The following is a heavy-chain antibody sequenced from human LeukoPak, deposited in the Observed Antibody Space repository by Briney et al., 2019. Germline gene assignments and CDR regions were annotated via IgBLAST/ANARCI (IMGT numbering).Heavy chain of an antibody. CDR2: ISSSSSYI. Sequence: PGGSLRLSCAASGFTFSSYSMNWVRQAPGKGLEWVSSISSSSSYIYYADSVKGRFTISRDNAKNSLYLQMNSLRAEDTAVYCCARDYSGTYDDAFDIWGQGTMVTVSS. CDR3: ARDYSGTYDDAFDI. J-gene: IGHJ3*02. D-gene: IGHD3-3*01. CDR1: GFTFSSYS. V-gene: IGHV3-21*01.